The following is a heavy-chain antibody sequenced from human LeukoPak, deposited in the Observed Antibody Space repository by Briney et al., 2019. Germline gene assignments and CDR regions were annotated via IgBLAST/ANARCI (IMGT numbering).Heavy chain of an antibody. CDR1: GFTFSSYA. D-gene: IGHD5-24*01. Sequence: GGSLRLSCAASGFTFSSYAMSWVRQAPGKGLEWVSAISGSGVSTYYADSVKGRFTISRDNAKNSLYLQMNSLRAEDTAVYYCARDLIRDDYKDAFDIWGQGTMVTVSS. CDR2: ISGSGVST. V-gene: IGHV3-23*01. J-gene: IGHJ3*02. CDR3: ARDLIRDDYKDAFDI.